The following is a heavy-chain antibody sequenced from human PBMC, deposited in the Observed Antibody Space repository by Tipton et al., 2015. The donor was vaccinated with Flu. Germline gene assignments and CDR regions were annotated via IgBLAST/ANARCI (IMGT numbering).Heavy chain of an antibody. CDR3: ASDYYGSGGGDY. V-gene: IGHV4-61*02. Sequence: LRLSCTVSGASISSRYYYWNWFRQPAGKGLEWIGRNYITGITNYNPSLRSRVTMSLDTSKNQFALKLSSVTAADTAVYYCASDYYGSGGGDYWGLGTLVTVSS. CDR2: NYITGIT. CDR1: GASISSRYYY. D-gene: IGHD3-10*01. J-gene: IGHJ4*02.